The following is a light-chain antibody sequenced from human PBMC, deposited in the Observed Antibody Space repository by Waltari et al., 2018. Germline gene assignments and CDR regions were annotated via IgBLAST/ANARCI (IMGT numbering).Light chain of an antibody. CDR1: SSDVGSYNL. V-gene: IGLV2-23*02. Sequence: QSALTQPASVSGSPGQSITISCTGTSSDVGSYNLVSWYQQYPGKAPKLLIYEVTKRPSGGSDRCSGSKSGNTASLTISGLQAEDESDYYCCSYAGSNNLMFGGGTTLTVL. J-gene: IGLJ3*02. CDR3: CSYAGSNNLM. CDR2: EVT.